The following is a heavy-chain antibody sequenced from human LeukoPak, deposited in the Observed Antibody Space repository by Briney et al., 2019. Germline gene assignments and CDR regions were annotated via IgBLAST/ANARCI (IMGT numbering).Heavy chain of an antibody. Sequence: TCTXXGGXLSGLYWTWVRQPAGKGLEWIGRIYTSGTTNYNPSLKSRVTMSVDTSKNQFSLKLTSVTAADTAVYYCARVLAYWYFDLWGRGTLVTVSS. CDR3: ARVLAYWYFDL. CDR2: IYTSGTT. J-gene: IGHJ2*01. CDR1: GGXLSGLY. V-gene: IGHV4-4*07.